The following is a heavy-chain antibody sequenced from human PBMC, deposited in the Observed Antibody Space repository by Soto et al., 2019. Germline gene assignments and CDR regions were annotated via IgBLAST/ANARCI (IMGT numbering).Heavy chain of an antibody. V-gene: IGHV1-69*01. J-gene: IGHJ5*02. CDR1: GGTFSSYA. Sequence: QVQLVQSGAEVKKPGSSVKVSCKASGGTFSSYAISWVRQAPGQGLEWMGGIIPIFGTANYAQKFQGRVTITADESTSTAYMELSSLRSEDTAVYYCARDGITMVRGVPGPTNWFDPWGQGTLVTVSS. CDR3: ARDGITMVRGVPGPTNWFDP. D-gene: IGHD3-10*01. CDR2: IIPIFGTA.